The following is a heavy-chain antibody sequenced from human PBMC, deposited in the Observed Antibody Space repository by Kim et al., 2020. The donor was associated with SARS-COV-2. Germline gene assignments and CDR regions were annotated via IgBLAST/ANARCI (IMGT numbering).Heavy chain of an antibody. J-gene: IGHJ4*02. V-gene: IGHV3-23*01. CDR2: ISGSGGST. D-gene: IGHD3-22*01. CDR3: AMMGNVGGYYDSSGYRSY. Sequence: GGSLRLSCAASGFTFSSYAMSWVRQAPGKGLEWVSAISGSGGSTYYADSVKGRFTISRDNSKNTLYLQMNSLRAEDTAVYYCAMMGNVGGYYDSSGYRSYWGQGTLVTVSS. CDR1: GFTFSSYA.